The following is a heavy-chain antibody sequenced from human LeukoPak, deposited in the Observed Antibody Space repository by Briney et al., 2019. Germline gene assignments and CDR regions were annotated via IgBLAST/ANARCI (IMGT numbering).Heavy chain of an antibody. CDR3: ARFITMIVVALLWGYYFDY. D-gene: IGHD3-22*01. CDR1: GYTFSSCD. V-gene: IGHV1-8*03. CDR2: MNPNSGNT. J-gene: IGHJ4*02. Sequence: ASVKVSCKASGYTFSSCDINWVRQATGQGLEWMGWMNPNSGNTVYAQKFQGRVTITRNTSISTAYMELSSLRSEDTAVYYCARFITMIVVALLWGYYFDYWGQGTLVTVSS.